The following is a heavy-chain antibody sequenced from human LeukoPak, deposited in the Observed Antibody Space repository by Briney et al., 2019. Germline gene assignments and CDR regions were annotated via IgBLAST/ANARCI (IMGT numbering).Heavy chain of an antibody. J-gene: IGHJ5*01. Sequence: GGSLRLSCAASGFSFNNDWMSWVRQSPGKGLEWVANIKQDGSDKYYVDSVKGRFTISRDNARNSLYLQMNSLRAEDTAVYYCAGQGSSWFDSWGQGTLVTVSS. CDR1: GFSFNNDW. CDR3: AGQGSSWFDS. CDR2: IKQDGSDK. D-gene: IGHD2-2*01. V-gene: IGHV3-7*03.